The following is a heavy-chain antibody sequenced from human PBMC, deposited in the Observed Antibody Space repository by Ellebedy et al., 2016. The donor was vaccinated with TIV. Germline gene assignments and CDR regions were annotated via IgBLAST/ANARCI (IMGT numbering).Heavy chain of an antibody. CDR2: LSSSGDMT. CDR1: GFTFRAYG. Sequence: GGSLRLXXVGSGFTFRAYGMSWVRQAPGKGLEWVSGLSSSGDMTSYADSVKGRFTISRDNAKNTLYLQMNSLRAEDTAVYYCANDGGGSLDDWGQGTLVTVSS. J-gene: IGHJ4*02. D-gene: IGHD1-26*01. CDR3: ANDGGGSLDD. V-gene: IGHV3-23*01.